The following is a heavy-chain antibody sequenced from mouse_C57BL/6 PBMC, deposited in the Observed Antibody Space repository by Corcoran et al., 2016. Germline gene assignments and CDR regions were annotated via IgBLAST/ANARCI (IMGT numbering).Heavy chain of an antibody. J-gene: IGHJ4*01. CDR3: ARRGYGNYDAMDY. D-gene: IGHD2-1*01. Sequence: QIQLVQSGPELKKPGETVKISCKASGYTFTTYGMSWVKQAPGKGLKWMGWINTYSGVPTYADDFKGRFAFSLETSASTAYLQINNLKNEDTATSFCARRGYGNYDAMDYWGQGTSVTVSS. CDR2: INTYSGVP. CDR1: GYTFTTYG. V-gene: IGHV9-3*01.